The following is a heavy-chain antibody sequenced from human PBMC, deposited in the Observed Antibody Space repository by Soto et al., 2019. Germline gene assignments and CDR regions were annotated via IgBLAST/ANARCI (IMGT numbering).Heavy chain of an antibody. CDR1: GFSLSTSGVG. J-gene: IGHJ6*02. CDR2: FYWNDDK. V-gene: IGHV2-5*01. D-gene: IGHD2-21*02. CDR3: AHRRAYCGGDCSRPTYYYYGMDV. Sequence: SGPTLVNPTQTLTLTCTFSGFSLSTSGVGVGWIRQPPGKALEWLAFFYWNDDKRYSPSLKSRLTITKDTSKNHVVLTITNMDPVDTATYYCAHRRAYCGGDCSRPTYYYYGMDVWGQGTTVTVSS.